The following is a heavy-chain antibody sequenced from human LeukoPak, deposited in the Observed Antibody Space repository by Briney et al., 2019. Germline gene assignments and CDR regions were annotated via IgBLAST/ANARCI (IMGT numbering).Heavy chain of an antibody. D-gene: IGHD3-22*01. CDR1: GYTFTSYG. Sequence: ASVKVSCKASGYTFTSYGISWVRQAPGQGLEWMGWISAYNGNTNYAQKLQGRVTMTTDTSTSTAYMELRSLRSDDTAVYYCARALTYHYYDSSGYPDAFDIWGQGTMVTVSS. CDR3: ARALTYHYYDSSGYPDAFDI. V-gene: IGHV1-18*01. J-gene: IGHJ3*02. CDR2: ISAYNGNT.